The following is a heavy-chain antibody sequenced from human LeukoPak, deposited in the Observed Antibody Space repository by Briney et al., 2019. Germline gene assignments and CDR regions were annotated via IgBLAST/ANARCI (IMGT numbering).Heavy chain of an antibody. D-gene: IGHD6-13*01. J-gene: IGHJ4*02. Sequence: SETLSLTCAVYGGSFSGYYWSWIRQPPGKGLERIGEINHSGSTNYNPSLKSRVTISVDTSKNQFSLKLSSVTAADTAVYYCARGRRVDYWGQGTLVTVSS. CDR2: INHSGST. V-gene: IGHV4-34*01. CDR3: ARGRRVDY. CDR1: GGSFSGYY.